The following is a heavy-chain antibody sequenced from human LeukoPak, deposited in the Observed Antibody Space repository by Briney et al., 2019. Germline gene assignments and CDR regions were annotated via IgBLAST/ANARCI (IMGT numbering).Heavy chain of an antibody. D-gene: IGHD4-17*01. CDR3: ASSTVTPDQLNY. Sequence: ASVKVSCKASGYTFTSYDINWVRQATGQGLEWMGWMNPNSGNTGYAQKFQGRVTMTRDTSISTAYMELSRLRSDDTAVYYCASSTVTPDQLNYWGQGTLVTVSS. V-gene: IGHV1-8*01. CDR2: MNPNSGNT. CDR1: GYTFTSYD. J-gene: IGHJ4*02.